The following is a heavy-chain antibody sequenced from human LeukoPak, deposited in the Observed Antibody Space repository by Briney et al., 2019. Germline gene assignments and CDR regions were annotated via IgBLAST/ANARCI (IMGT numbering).Heavy chain of an antibody. CDR1: GFTFSSYS. J-gene: IGHJ4*02. CDR3: ARGGGDLYYDSSGYLGY. CDR2: ISSSSYI. D-gene: IGHD3-22*01. V-gene: IGHV3-21*01. Sequence: PGGSLRLSCAASGFTFSSYSMNWVRQAPGKGLEWVSSISSSSYIYYADSVKGRFTISRDNAKNSLYLQMNSLRAEDTAVYYCARGGGDLYYDSSGYLGYWGQGTLVTVSS.